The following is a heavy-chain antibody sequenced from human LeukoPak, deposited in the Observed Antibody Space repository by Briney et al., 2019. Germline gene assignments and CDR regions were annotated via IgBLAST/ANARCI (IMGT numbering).Heavy chain of an antibody. D-gene: IGHD2-8*01. J-gene: IGHJ4*02. CDR3: ASGRVGMVYASTHFDY. CDR2: IIPIFGTA. CDR1: GGTLSSYA. V-gene: IGHV1-69*05. Sequence: EASVKVSCKASGGTLSSYAISWVRQAPGQGLGWMGRIIPIFGTANYAQKFQGRVTITTDESTSTAYMELSSLRSEDTAVYYCASGRVGMVYASTHFDYWGQGALVTVSS.